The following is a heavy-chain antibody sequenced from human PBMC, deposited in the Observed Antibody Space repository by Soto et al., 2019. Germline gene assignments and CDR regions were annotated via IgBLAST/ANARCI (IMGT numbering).Heavy chain of an antibody. CDR2: IIGSGANT. Sequence: PGGSLRLSCAASGFTFSSYAMNWVRQAPGKGLEWVSGIIGSGANTYYADSVKGRFTISRDNSKNTLYLQMNSLGAEDTAVYYCASNYAFAEGYYYYGIDVWGQGTTVTVSS. CDR1: GFTFSSYA. D-gene: IGHD4-4*01. CDR3: ASNYAFAEGYYYYGIDV. J-gene: IGHJ6*02. V-gene: IGHV3-23*01.